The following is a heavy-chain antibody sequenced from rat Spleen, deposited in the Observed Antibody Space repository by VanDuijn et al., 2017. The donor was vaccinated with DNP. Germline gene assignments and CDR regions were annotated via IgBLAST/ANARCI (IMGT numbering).Heavy chain of an antibody. D-gene: IGHD1-7*01. CDR3: TRESWGYVMDA. Sequence: QVQLKESGPVLVQASETLSLTCTVSGFSLTNYGVIWVRQSPGKGLEWMGIIWGHGNTDYNSALKSRLNINRDTSKSQVFLKMNSLQTDDTAIYYCTRESWGYVMDAWGQGASVTVSS. V-gene: IGHV2S75*01. J-gene: IGHJ4*01. CDR1: GFSLTNYG. CDR2: IWGHGNT.